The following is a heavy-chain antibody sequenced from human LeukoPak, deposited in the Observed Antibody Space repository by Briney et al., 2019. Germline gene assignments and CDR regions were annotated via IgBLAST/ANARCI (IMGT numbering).Heavy chain of an antibody. CDR1: GFTLSSDP. V-gene: IGHV3-30*01. Sequence: GGSLRLSCEASGFTLSSDPVHRVRQAPGKGLDWVAVISHNGSPKYYADSVKGRFNISRDTSKNTLYLQMDSMTTEDTAVYYCARGESVAMGSIDSWGQGTLVTVSS. CDR2: ISHNGSPK. D-gene: IGHD2-2*01. J-gene: IGHJ4*02. CDR3: ARGESVAMGSIDS.